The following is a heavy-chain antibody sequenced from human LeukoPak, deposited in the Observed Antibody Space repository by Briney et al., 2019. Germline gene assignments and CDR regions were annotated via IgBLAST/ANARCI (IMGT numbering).Heavy chain of an antibody. CDR2: ISGSGGST. V-gene: IGHV3-23*01. D-gene: IGHD1-26*01. CDR3: AKLLLVGATNYMDV. J-gene: IGHJ6*03. Sequence: GGSQRLSCAASGFTFSSYAMSWVRQAPGKGLEWVSAISGSGGSTYYADSVKGRLTISRDNSKNTLYLQMNSLRAEDTAVYYCAKLLLVGATNYMDVWGKGTTVTVSS. CDR1: GFTFSSYA.